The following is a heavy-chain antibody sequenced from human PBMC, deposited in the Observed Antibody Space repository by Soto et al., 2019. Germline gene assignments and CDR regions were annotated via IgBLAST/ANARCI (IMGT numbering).Heavy chain of an antibody. CDR1: GETFSSYA. CDR2: IITVLGTT. CDR3: ARRRYCGYDCYHKHYYGTDV. J-gene: IGHJ6*02. V-gene: IGHV1-69*08. Sequence: QVQLVQSGAELKKTGSSVKVSCRASGETFSSYAVNWVRQAPGRGLEWMGRIITVLGTTDYAQKFKGRVTVTAEKTTNTVYMELSSLRSEDTAVYYCARRRYCGYDCYHKHYYGTDVWGQGTTVTV. D-gene: IGHD2-21*01.